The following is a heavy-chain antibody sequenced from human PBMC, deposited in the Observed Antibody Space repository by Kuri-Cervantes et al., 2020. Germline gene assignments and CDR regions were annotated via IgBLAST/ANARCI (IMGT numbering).Heavy chain of an antibody. V-gene: IGHV3-33*08. CDR3: ARDYSIFGTVTTNWFDP. J-gene: IGHJ5*02. CDR1: GFTFSSYA. D-gene: IGHD4-17*01. Sequence: GESLKISCAASGFTFSSYAMHWVRQAPGEGLEWVAVIWYDGSNKYYADSVKGRFTISRDNSKNTLYLQMNSVRAEDAAVYYCARDYSIFGTVTTNWFDPWGQGTLVTVSS. CDR2: IWYDGSNK.